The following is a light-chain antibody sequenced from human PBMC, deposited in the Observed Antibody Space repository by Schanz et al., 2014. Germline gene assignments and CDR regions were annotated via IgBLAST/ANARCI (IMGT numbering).Light chain of an antibody. Sequence: ALTQPPSVSGSPGQSVTISCTGTGSDIGAYNRVSWYRQPPGSAPQVILYEVTNRPSGVPDRFSGSKSGNTASLTISGLQADDEADYHCCSLSADSTWVFGGGTKLTVL. V-gene: IGLV2-18*02. J-gene: IGLJ3*02. CDR3: CSLSADSTWV. CDR2: EVT. CDR1: GSDIGAYNR.